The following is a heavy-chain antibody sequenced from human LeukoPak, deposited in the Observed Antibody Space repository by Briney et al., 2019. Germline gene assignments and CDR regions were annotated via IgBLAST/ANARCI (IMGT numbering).Heavy chain of an antibody. D-gene: IGHD6-19*01. V-gene: IGHV3-11*04. J-gene: IGHJ3*02. CDR1: GFTFSDYY. CDR3: ARGGWYDAFDI. Sequence: PGGSLRLSCAASGFTFSDYYMSWIRQAPGKGLEWVSYISSSGSATYYADSVKGRLSMSRDNAKSSLYLQMTSLRVEDMAFYYCARGGWYDAFDIWGQGTMVTVSS. CDR2: ISSSGSAT.